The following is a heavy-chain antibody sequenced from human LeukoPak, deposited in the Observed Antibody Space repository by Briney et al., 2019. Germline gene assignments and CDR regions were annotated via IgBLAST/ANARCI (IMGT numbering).Heavy chain of an antibody. V-gene: IGHV3-23*01. CDR3: AREYYYGSGVLYYYYYGMDV. CDR1: GFTFSSYA. D-gene: IGHD3-10*01. CDR2: ISGSGGST. Sequence: QSGGSLRLSCAASGFTFSSYAMSWVRQAPGKGLEWVSAISGSGGSTYYADSVKGRFTISRDNAKNSLYLQMNSLRDEDTAVYYCAREYYYGSGVLYYYYYGMDVWGQGTTVTVSS. J-gene: IGHJ6*02.